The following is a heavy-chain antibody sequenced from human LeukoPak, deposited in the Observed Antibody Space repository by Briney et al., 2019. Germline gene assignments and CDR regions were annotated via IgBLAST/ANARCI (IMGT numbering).Heavy chain of an antibody. J-gene: IGHJ4*02. Sequence: NAGESLKISCKASGYSFTNYWIGWVRQLPGKGLEWMGIIFLSDSDTRYSTSFQGQVTISADKSISTAYLQLSRLKASDTAMYYCATYSVTYSKTFDYWGQGTLVTVSS. CDR2: IFLSDSDT. V-gene: IGHV5-51*01. D-gene: IGHD1-26*01. CDR1: GYSFTNYW. CDR3: ATYSVTYSKTFDY.